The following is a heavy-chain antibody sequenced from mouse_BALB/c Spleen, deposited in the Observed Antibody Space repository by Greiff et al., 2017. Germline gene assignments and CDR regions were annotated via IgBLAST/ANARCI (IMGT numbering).Heavy chain of an antibody. CDR1: GYTFTSYW. D-gene: IGHD2-2*01. CDR3: ASYGYSAWFAY. Sequence: QVQLQQSGAELAKPGASVKMSCKASGYTFTSYWMHWVKQRPGQGLEWIGYINPSTGYTEYNQKFKDKATLTADKSSSTAYMQLSSLTSEDSAVYYCASYGYSAWFAYWGQGTLVTVSA. J-gene: IGHJ3*01. CDR2: INPSTGYT. V-gene: IGHV1-7*01.